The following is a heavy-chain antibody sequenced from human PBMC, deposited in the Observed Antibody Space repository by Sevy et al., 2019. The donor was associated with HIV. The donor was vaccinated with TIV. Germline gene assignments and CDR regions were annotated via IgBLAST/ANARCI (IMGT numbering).Heavy chain of an antibody. Sequence: GGSLRLSCAASGFTFSSYAMHWVRRAPGKGLEWVAVISYDGSNKYYADSVKGRFTISRDNSKNTLYLQMNSLRAEDTAVYYCAREYDSSGYYYYFDYWGQGTLVTVS. J-gene: IGHJ4*02. CDR3: AREYDSSGYYYYFDY. V-gene: IGHV3-30-3*01. D-gene: IGHD3-22*01. CDR2: ISYDGSNK. CDR1: GFTFSSYA.